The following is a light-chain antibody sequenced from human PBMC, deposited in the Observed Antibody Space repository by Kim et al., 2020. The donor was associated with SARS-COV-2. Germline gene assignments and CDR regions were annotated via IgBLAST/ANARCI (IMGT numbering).Light chain of an antibody. Sequence: SYELTQPPSVSVAPGQTITIACGGDEIGRKNVHWYQHQPGQAPVLVIYYDRARPSGIPERFSGSNSGNTATLTITRAEAGDEADYYCQVWDSGSDHWIFGGGTQLAVL. CDR1: EIGRKN. J-gene: IGLJ2*01. CDR3: QVWDSGSDHWI. V-gene: IGLV3-21*04. CDR2: YDR.